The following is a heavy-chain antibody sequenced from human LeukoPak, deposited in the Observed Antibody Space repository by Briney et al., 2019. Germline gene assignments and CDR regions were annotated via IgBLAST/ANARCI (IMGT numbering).Heavy chain of an antibody. CDR3: ARVNPPYDFWSGYSYYYYMDV. J-gene: IGHJ6*03. CDR2: IKQDGSEK. CDR1: GFTFSSYW. V-gene: IGHV3-7*01. Sequence: GGSLRLSCAASGFTFSSYWMSWVRQAPGKGLEWVANIKQDGSEKYYVDSVKGRFTISRDNAKNSLYLQMNSLRAEDTAVYYCARVNPPYDFWSGYSYYYYMDVWGKGTTVTVSS. D-gene: IGHD3-3*01.